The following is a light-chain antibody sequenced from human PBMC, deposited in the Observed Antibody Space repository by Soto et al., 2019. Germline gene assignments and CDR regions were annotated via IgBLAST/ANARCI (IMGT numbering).Light chain of an antibody. V-gene: IGKV3-20*01. Sequence: VLTQSPGPMSLPPRQRATLSCMSSQTVRNNYLAWYQQKPGQAPRLLIYGASSRATGIPDRFSGSGSGTDFTLTISRLEPEDFAVYYCQQYGRSPITVGQGTRLDI. J-gene: IGKJ5*01. CDR1: QTVRNNY. CDR2: GAS. CDR3: QQYGRSPIT.